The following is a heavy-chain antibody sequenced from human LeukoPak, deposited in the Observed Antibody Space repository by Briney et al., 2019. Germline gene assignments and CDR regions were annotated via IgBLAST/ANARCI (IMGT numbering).Heavy chain of an antibody. Sequence: GRSLRLSCAASGFTFDDYAMHWVRQAPGKGLEWVSGISCNSGNIGYADSVKGRFTISRDNAKNSLYLQMNSLRAEDTALYYCAKDYTPMYTSSWVDYWGQGTLVTVSS. D-gene: IGHD6-13*01. CDR1: GFTFDDYA. CDR2: ISCNSGNI. V-gene: IGHV3-9*01. J-gene: IGHJ4*02. CDR3: AKDYTPMYTSSWVDY.